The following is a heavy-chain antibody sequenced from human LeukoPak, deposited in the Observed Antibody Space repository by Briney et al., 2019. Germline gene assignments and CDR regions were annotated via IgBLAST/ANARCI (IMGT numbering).Heavy chain of an antibody. CDR1: GYTFTSYG. V-gene: IGHV1-18*01. J-gene: IGHJ5*02. CDR3: ARECVDCSSTSCYNWFDP. D-gene: IGHD2-2*01. CDR2: ISAYNGNT. Sequence: ASVKVSCKASGYTFTSYGISWVRQAPGQGLEWMGWISAYNGNTNYAQKLQGRVTMTTDTPTSTAYMELRSLRSDDTAVYYCARECVDCSSTSCYNWFDPWGQGTLVTVSS.